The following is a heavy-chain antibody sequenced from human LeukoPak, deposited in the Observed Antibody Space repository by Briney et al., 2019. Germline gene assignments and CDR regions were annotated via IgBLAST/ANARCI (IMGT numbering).Heavy chain of an antibody. V-gene: IGHV3-30-3*01. Sequence: PGGSLRLSCAASGFTFSSYAMHWVRQAPGKGLEWVAVISYDGSNKYYADSVKGRFTISRDNSKNTLYLQMNSLRAEDTAVYYCAKDSSSWYTAFIFDYWGQGTLVTVSS. CDR1: GFTFSSYA. J-gene: IGHJ4*02. CDR3: AKDSSSWYTAFIFDY. CDR2: ISYDGSNK. D-gene: IGHD6-13*01.